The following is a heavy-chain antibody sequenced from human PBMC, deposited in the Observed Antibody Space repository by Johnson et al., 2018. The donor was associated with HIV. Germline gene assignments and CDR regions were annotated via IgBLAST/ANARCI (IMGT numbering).Heavy chain of an antibody. CDR1: GFTVSSNY. V-gene: IGHV3-66*01. D-gene: IGHD6-6*01. Sequence: VQLVESGGGLVQPGGSLRLSCAASGFTVSSNYMSWVRQAPGKGLEWVSVIYSAGSTYYADSVKGRFTISRDNSKNTLYLQMNSLRAEDTAVYYCALSGSSVVVAFDIWGQGTMVTVSS. CDR3: ALSGSSVVVAFDI. CDR2: IYSAGST. J-gene: IGHJ3*02.